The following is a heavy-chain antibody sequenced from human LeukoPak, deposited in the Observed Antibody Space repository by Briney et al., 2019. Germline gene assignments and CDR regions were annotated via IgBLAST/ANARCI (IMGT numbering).Heavy chain of an antibody. CDR1: GFTFSSYD. Sequence: PGGSLRLSCAASGFTFSSYDMHWVRQATGKGLEWVSAIGTAGDTYYPGSVKGRFTISRENAKNSLYLQMNSLRAGDTAVYYCARVQLNHYGMDVWGQGTTVTVSS. J-gene: IGHJ6*02. D-gene: IGHD1-1*01. CDR3: ARVQLNHYGMDV. CDR2: IGTAGDT. V-gene: IGHV3-13*04.